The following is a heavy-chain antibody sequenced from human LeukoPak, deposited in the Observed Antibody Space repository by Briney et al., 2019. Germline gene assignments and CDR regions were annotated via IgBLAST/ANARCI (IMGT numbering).Heavy chain of an antibody. D-gene: IGHD4-23*01. CDR3: ARDYGGNSGWFDP. V-gene: IGHV1-8*03. CDR1: GYTFTSYD. J-gene: IGHJ5*02. CDR2: MNPNSGNT. Sequence: ASVKVSCKASGYTFTSYDINWVRQATGQGLEWMGWMNPNSGNTGYAQKFQDRITITRDTSISTAYMELSSLGSEDTAVYYCARDYGGNSGWFDPWGQGTLVTVSS.